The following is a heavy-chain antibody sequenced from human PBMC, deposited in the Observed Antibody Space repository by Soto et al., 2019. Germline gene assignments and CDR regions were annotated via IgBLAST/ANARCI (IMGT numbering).Heavy chain of an antibody. V-gene: IGHV5-10-1*01. CDR3: ARITDLRMDV. J-gene: IGHJ6*02. CDR2: IDPSDSYT. Sequence: GESLKISCEGSGYTFTTFWISWVRQVPGKGLEWVGRIDPSDSYTSYSPSFQGHVTISVDKYISTAYLQWSNLKASDTAMYYCARITDLRMDVWGQGTTVTVSS. CDR1: GYTFTTFW.